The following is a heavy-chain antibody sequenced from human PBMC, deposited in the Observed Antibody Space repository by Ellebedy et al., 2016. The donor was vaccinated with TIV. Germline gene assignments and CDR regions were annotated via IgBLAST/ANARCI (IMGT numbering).Heavy chain of an antibody. J-gene: IGHJ4*02. D-gene: IGHD2-15*01. V-gene: IGHV4-4*07. Sequence: SETLSLTXTVSGGSITSYYWSWIRQPAGKGLEWIGRVSVSRTTDYNPSLKSRLSLSVDTSKNEVSLKLSAVTAADTALYFCARWVAVAGSWVFDSWGQGLPVFVSS. CDR3: ARWVAVAGSWVFDS. CDR1: GGSITSYY. CDR2: VSVSRTT.